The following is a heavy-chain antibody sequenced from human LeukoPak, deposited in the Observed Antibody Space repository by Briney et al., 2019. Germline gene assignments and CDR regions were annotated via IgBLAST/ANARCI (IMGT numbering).Heavy chain of an antibody. J-gene: IGHJ4*02. CDR3: ARDLGSGWFDY. CDR2: MYHSGST. CDR1: GYSISSGHY. D-gene: IGHD6-19*01. Sequence: SETLSLTCTVSGYSISSGHYWGWIRQPPGQGLEWIGSMYHSGSTYYNPPLKSRVTISVDTSKNQFSLKLSSVTAADTAVYYCARDLGSGWFDYWGQGTLVTVSS. V-gene: IGHV4-38-2*02.